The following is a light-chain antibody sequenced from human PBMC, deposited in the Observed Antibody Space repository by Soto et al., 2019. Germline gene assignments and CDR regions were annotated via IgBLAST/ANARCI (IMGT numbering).Light chain of an antibody. CDR3: MQGSTWPST. V-gene: IGKV2-30*01. Sequence: DVVMTQSPLSLPVTLGQPASISCRSSQSLVYKDGNIYLNWYHQKPGQSPRRLIYLVSNRDSGVPDRFSGSGSGTDFTLKISRVEADDIGVYYCMQGSTWPSTFGQGTKLEIK. CDR2: LVS. J-gene: IGKJ2*01. CDR1: QSLVYKDGNIY.